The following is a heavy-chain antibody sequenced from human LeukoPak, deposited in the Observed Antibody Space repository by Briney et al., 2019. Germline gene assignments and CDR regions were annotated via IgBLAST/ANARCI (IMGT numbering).Heavy chain of an antibody. CDR2: INPSGGST. Sequence: GASVKVSCKASGYTFTSYYMHWVRQAPGQGLEWMGIINPSGGSTSYAQKFQGRVTMTRDMSTSTVYMELSSLRSEDTAVYYCARDGEDIVVVVAATPLRYYYMDVWGKGTTVTVSS. CDR1: GYTFTSYY. D-gene: IGHD2-15*01. CDR3: ARDGEDIVVVVAATPLRYYYMDV. V-gene: IGHV1-46*01. J-gene: IGHJ6*03.